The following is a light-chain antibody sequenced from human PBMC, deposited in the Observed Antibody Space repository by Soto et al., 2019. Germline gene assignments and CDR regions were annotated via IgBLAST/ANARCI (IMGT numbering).Light chain of an antibody. V-gene: IGKV1-5*03. Sequence: DIQMTQSPSTLSASVGDRVIITCRASQSISSRLAWYQQKPGKAPKLLIYKASSLESGVPSRFSGSGSGTEFTLTISSLQPDDFATYYCQQYDSYSYTFGQGTKLEIK. J-gene: IGKJ2*01. CDR3: QQYDSYSYT. CDR1: QSISSR. CDR2: KAS.